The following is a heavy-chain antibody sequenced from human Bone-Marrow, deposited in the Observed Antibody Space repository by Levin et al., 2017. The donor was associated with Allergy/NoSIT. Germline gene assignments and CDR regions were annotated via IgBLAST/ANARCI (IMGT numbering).Heavy chain of an antibody. CDR1: GGTFSNYA. CDR3: GRRTSRDDFGDYGVKYFHNYMDV. V-gene: IGHV1-69*13. J-gene: IGHJ6*03. Sequence: SVKVSCKASGGTFSNYAISWVRQAPGQGLEWMGEFTPVFGASKYAKKYQGRVTITADESTDTVYMELSRLGSEDTAVYYCGRRTSRDDFGDYGVKYFHNYMDVWGKGTTVTVSS. CDR2: FTPVFGAS. D-gene: IGHD4-17*01.